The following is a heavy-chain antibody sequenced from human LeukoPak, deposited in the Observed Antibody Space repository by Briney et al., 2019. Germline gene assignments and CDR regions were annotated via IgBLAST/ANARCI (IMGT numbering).Heavy chain of an antibody. CDR3: ARVVGVAFDI. V-gene: IGHV3-7*01. CDR2: IKEDGSEK. J-gene: IGHJ3*02. CDR1: GFTFSRDW. Sequence: GGSLRLSCAASGFTFSRDWMSWARQAPGKGLEWLANIKEDGSEKYYVDSVKGRFTISRDNAKNSLYLQMNSLRAEDTAVYYCARVVGVAFDIWDQGTMVTVSS. D-gene: IGHD1-26*01.